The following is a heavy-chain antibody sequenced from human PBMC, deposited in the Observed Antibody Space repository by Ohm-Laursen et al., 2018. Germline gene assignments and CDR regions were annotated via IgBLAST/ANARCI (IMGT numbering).Heavy chain of an antibody. CDR2: ISGSGGST. Sequence: SLRLSCAASGFTVSSNYMSWVRQAPGKGLEWVSVISGSGGSTYYADSVKGRFTISRDNSKNTLYLQMNSLRAEDTAVYYCAKDLASRIYSSGWLPYYFDYWGQGTLVTVSS. CDR1: GFTVSSNY. J-gene: IGHJ4*02. CDR3: AKDLASRIYSSGWLPYYFDY. D-gene: IGHD6-19*01. V-gene: IGHV3-23*01.